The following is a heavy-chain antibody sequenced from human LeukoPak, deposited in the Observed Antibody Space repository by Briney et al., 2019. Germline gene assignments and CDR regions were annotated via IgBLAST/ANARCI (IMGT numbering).Heavy chain of an antibody. CDR1: GGSIGSYY. CDR2: IHYSGST. D-gene: IGHD6-19*01. V-gene: IGHV4-59*01. J-gene: IGHJ4*02. CDR3: ARDGVAGGFDY. Sequence: SETLSLTCTVSGGSIGSYYWNWIRQAPGKGLEWIGYIHYSGSTNHNSDLKSRVTISVDTSKNQYSLKLSSVTAADTAVYYCARDGVAGGFDYWGQGTLVTVS.